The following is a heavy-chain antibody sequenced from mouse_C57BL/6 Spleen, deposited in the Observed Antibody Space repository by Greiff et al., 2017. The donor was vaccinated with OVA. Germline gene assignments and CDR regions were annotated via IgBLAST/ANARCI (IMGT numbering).Heavy chain of an antibody. D-gene: IGHD1-1*01. J-gene: IGHJ3*01. CDR3: ARSALDTTVVDPFAY. V-gene: IGHV1-18*01. CDR1: GYTFTDYN. Sequence: VQLQQSGPELVKPGASVKIPCKASGYTFTDYNMDWVKQSHGKSLEWIGDINPNNGGTIYNQKFKGKATLTVDKSSSTAYMELRSLTSEDTAVYYCARSALDTTVVDPFAYWGQGTLVTVSA. CDR2: INPNNGGT.